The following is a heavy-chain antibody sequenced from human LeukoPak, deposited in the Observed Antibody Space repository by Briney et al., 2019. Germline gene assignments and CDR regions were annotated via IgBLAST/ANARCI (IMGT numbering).Heavy chain of an antibody. CDR1: GFTFSSYA. CDR3: ARFSLLGSNIDY. CDR2: ISYDGSNK. D-gene: IGHD3-16*01. Sequence: GGSLRLSCAASGFTFSSYAMHWVRQAPGKGLEWVAVISYDGSNKYYADSVKGRFTISRDNSKNTLYLQMNSLRAEDTAVYYCARFSLLGSNIDYWGQGTLVTVSS. V-gene: IGHV3-30*04. J-gene: IGHJ4*02.